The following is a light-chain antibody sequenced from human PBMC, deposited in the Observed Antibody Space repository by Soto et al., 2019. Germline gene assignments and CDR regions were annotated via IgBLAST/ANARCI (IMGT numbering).Light chain of an antibody. CDR2: TAS. Sequence: DIRMTQSPSSLSASVGDTVTITCRASQGISDNLRWFQHKPGEAPKLLIYTASSLQGGVPLRFSGAGSRTDFSLTISGLHPEDSATYYCQQTSTSPWTFGQGTRVDIK. CDR1: QGISDN. CDR3: QQTSTSPWT. J-gene: IGKJ1*01. V-gene: IGKV1-39*01.